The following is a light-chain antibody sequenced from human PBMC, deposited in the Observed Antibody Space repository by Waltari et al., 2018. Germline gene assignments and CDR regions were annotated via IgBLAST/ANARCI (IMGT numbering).Light chain of an antibody. Sequence: YALPHPPSVPVSPGQPARNTCPGDALPNKYASWSQQKSGQATVLVIYEDSKRPSGIPERFSGSSSGTTATLTISGAQVEDEADYYCYSTDSSGHDRVFGGGTKLTVL. V-gene: IGLV3-10*01. CDR2: EDS. CDR3: YSTDSSGHDRV. J-gene: IGLJ3*02. CDR1: ALPNKY.